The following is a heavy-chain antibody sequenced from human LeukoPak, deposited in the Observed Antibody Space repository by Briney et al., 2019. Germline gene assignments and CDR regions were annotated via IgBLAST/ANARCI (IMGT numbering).Heavy chain of an antibody. CDR3: SREDY. V-gene: IGHV1-2*02. J-gene: IGHJ4*02. Sequence: ASVKVSCKASGYTFTGYYLHWVRQAPGQGLEWVGWINPNSGDTYYVQKFQGRVTMTRDTSISTVYMELSRLRSDDTAVYFCSREDYWGQGTLVTVSS. CDR1: GYTFTGYY. CDR2: INPNSGDT.